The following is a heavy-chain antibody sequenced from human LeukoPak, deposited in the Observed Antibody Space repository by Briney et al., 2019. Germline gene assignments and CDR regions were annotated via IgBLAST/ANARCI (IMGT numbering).Heavy chain of an antibody. V-gene: IGHV4-59*01. CDR2: IYYSGST. D-gene: IGHD3-22*01. CDR3: ASSLIPYYYDSSGYSATY. J-gene: IGHJ4*02. CDR1: GGSISSYY. Sequence: PSETLSLTCTVSGGSISSYYWSWIRQPPGKGLEWIGYIYYSGSTNYNPSLKSRVTISVDTSKNQFSLKLSSVTAADTAVYYCASSLIPYYYDSSGYSATYWGQGTLVTVSS.